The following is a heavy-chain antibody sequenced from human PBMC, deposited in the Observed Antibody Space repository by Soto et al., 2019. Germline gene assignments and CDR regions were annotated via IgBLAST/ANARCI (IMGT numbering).Heavy chain of an antibody. CDR1: GFTFSSYA. V-gene: IGHV3-23*01. CDR2: ISGSGGST. CDR3: AKDSPPPSLGPGSSWYYYYGMDV. Sequence: GGSLRLSCAASGFTFSSYAMSWVRQAPGKGLEWVSAISGSGGSTYYADSVKGRFTISRDNSKNTLYLQMNSLRAEDTAVYYCAKDSPPPSLGPGSSWYYYYGMDVWGQGTTVTVSS. D-gene: IGHD6-13*01. J-gene: IGHJ6*02.